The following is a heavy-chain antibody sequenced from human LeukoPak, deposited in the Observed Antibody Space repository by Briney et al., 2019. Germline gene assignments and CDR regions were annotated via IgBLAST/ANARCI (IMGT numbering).Heavy chain of an antibody. D-gene: IGHD5-18*01. CDR2: IYSGGST. V-gene: IGHV3-53*01. J-gene: IGHJ5*02. Sequence: GGSLRLSCAAYGFTLSSYSMNSVRQAPGKGLEWVSVIYSGGSTYYADSVKGRFTISRDNSKNTLYLQMNSLRAEDTAVYYCARGRGYSQSNWVDPWGQGTMVTVSA. CDR1: GFTLSSYS. CDR3: ARGRGYSQSNWVDP.